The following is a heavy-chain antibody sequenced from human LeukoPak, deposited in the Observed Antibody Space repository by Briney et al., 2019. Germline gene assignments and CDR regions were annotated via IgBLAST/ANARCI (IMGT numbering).Heavy chain of an antibody. Sequence: NPSETLSLTCAVYGGSFSGYYWSWIRQPPGKGLEWIGEINHSGSTNYNPPLKSRVTISVDTSKNQFSLKLSSVTAADTAVYYCATFQNRPDWGQGTLVTVSS. V-gene: IGHV4-34*01. CDR3: ATFQNRPD. CDR1: GGSFSGYY. J-gene: IGHJ4*02. CDR2: INHSGST.